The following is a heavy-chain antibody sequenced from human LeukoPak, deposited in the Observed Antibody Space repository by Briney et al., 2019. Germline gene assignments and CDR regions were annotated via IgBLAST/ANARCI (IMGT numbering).Heavy chain of an antibody. J-gene: IGHJ5*02. CDR3: AKDEHYYGSGSYYENWFDP. V-gene: IGHV3-30*02. CDR2: IRYDGSNK. Sequence: PGGSLRLSCAASGFTFSSYGMHWVRQAPGKGLEWVAFIRYDGSNKYYADSVKGRFTISRDNSKNTLYLQMNSLRAEDTAVYYCAKDEHYYGSGSYYENWFDPWGQGTLVTVSS. D-gene: IGHD3-10*01. CDR1: GFTFSSYG.